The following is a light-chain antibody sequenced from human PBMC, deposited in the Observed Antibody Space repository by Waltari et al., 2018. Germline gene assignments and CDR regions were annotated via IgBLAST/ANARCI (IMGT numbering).Light chain of an antibody. V-gene: IGLV1-44*01. J-gene: IGLJ2*01. CDR1: SSTLGVNT. CDR2: TDN. Sequence: QSVLTQPPSASGTPGQTVTISCSGSSSTLGVNTANWYQQLPGTAPKLLIYTDNLRPSGVPDRFSGSKSGTSASLAISGLQSEDEADYHCQTWDDSLNGVVFGGGTKLTVL. CDR3: QTWDDSLNGVV.